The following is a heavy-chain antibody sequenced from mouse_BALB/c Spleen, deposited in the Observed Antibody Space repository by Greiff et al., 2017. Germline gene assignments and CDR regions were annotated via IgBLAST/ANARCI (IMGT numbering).Heavy chain of an antibody. CDR2: IDPANGNT. V-gene: IGHV14-3*02. CDR1: GFNIKDTY. Sequence: VQLKESGAELVKPGASVKLSCTASGFNIKDTYMHWVKQRPEQGLEWIGRIDPANGNTKYDPKFQGKATITADTSSNTAYLQLSSLTSEDTAVYYCARVTYWYFDVWGAGTTVTVSS. CDR3: ARVTYWYFDV. J-gene: IGHJ1*01.